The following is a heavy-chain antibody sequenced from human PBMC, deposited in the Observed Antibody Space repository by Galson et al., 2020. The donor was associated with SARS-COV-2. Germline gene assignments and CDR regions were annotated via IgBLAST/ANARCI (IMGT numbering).Heavy chain of an antibody. CDR2: IYYSGST. CDR1: GGSISSSSYY. J-gene: IGHJ5*02. D-gene: IGHD6-13*01. CDR3: ARHLKVDGTHWFDP. Sequence: SETLSLTCTVSGGSISSSSYYWGRIRQPPGEGREWTGTIYYSGSTYCNPSLKSRVTIFIDTSKNQFSLKLSSVTAADTAIYYCARHLKVDGTHWFDPWGQGTLVTVSS. V-gene: IGHV4-39*01.